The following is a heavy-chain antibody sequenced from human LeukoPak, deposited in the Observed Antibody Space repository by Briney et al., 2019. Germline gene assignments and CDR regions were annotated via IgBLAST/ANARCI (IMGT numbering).Heavy chain of an antibody. Sequence: PGGSLRLSCAASGFTFSNYEMNWLRQAPGKGLDWVSYITGSGSTIYYADSVRGRFTISRDNAKKSLYLQMNSLRAEDTAVYYCARGLTYYDILTGFHDRLDYFDYWGQGTLVTVSS. CDR2: ITGSGSTI. CDR3: ARGLTYYDILTGFHDRLDYFDY. D-gene: IGHD3-9*01. V-gene: IGHV3-48*03. J-gene: IGHJ4*02. CDR1: GFTFSNYE.